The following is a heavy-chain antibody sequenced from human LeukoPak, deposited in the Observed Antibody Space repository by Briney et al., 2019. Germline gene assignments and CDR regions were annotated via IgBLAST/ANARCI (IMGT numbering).Heavy chain of an antibody. J-gene: IGHJ4*02. CDR1: GFTFSSYG. V-gene: IGHV3-23*01. CDR3: AKDRGGGWYLTAFDY. D-gene: IGHD6-19*01. CDR2: IRGSGGST. Sequence: PGGSLRLSCAASGFTFSSYGMSWVRQAPGKGLEWVSAIRGSGGSTYYADSVKGRFTISRDNSKNTVYLQMNSLRDEDTAVFYCAKDRGGGWYLTAFDYWGQGTLVTVSS.